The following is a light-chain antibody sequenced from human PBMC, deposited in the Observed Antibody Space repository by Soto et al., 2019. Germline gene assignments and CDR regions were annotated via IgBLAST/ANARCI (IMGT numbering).Light chain of an antibody. CDR3: QQHGQWPIT. CDR2: AAY. V-gene: IGKV3-20*01. CDR1: QSVSSSS. Sequence: EVVLTQSPGTLSLSPGEGATLSCRSSQSVSSSSLVWYQQKPGQAPRLLMFAAYSRATDIPDRFSGSGSGTEFTLTISSLQPEDFATYYCQQHGQWPITFGQGTRLEIK. J-gene: IGKJ5*01.